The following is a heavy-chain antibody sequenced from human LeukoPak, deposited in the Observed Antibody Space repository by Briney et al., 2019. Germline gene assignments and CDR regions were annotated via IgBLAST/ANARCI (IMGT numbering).Heavy chain of an antibody. V-gene: IGHV4-4*02. J-gene: IGHJ4*02. Sequence: ASETLSLTRAVSGGSISSSNWWSWVRQPPGKGLEWIGEIYHSGSTNYNPSLKSRVTISVDTSKNQFSLKLSSVTAADTAVYYCARVGALGYYDSSGYYPTENWGQGTLVTVSS. CDR1: GGSISSSNW. D-gene: IGHD3-22*01. CDR2: IYHSGST. CDR3: ARVGALGYYDSSGYYPTEN.